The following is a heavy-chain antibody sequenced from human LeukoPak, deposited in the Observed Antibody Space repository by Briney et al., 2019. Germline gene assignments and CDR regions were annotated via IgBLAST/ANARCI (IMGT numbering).Heavy chain of an antibody. CDR2: ISGSGAST. CDR1: GFTFSSYA. CDR3: AKPEDRYSSPDY. V-gene: IGHV3-23*01. D-gene: IGHD6-13*01. J-gene: IGHJ4*02. Sequence: GSLRLSCAASGFTFSSYAMNWVRQAPGKGLEWVSVISGSGASTNYADSGKGRFTISRDNSKNTLYLQMNSLRAEDTAVYYCAKPEDRYSSPDYWGQGTLVTVSS.